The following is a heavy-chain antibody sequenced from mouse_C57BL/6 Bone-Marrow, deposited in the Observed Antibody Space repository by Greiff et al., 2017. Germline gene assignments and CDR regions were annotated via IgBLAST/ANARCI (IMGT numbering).Heavy chain of an antibody. CDR2: IDPANGNT. V-gene: IGHV14-3*01. CDR3: ALIYYYGSSYGNYAMDY. J-gene: IGHJ4*01. CDR1: GFNIKNTY. D-gene: IGHD1-1*01. Sequence: VHVKQSVAELVRPGASVKLSCTASGFNIKNTYMHWVKQRPEQGLEWIGRIDPANGNTKYAPKFQGKATITADTSSNTAYLQLSSLTSEDTAIYYCALIYYYGSSYGNYAMDYWGTGTSVTVSS.